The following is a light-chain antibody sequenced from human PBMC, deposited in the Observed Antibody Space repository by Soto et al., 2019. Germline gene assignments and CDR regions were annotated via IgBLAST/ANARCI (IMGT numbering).Light chain of an antibody. J-gene: IGKJ2*01. CDR3: QHYENWPFT. CDR1: QSIRSN. CDR2: ETS. V-gene: IGKV3-15*01. Sequence: DIMMTQSTSTLSVSPGTRVTLSCRASQSIRSNLAWYRHKPGQAPSLLIYETSTRATGVPARFSGSGSGTEFTLTITSLQSEDIASYYCQHYENWPFTFGQGTKV.